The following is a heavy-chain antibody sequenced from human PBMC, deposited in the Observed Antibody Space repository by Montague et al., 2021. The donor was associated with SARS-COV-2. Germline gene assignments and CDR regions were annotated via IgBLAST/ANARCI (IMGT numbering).Heavy chain of an antibody. CDR2: ISSGGSTI. CDR3: ARDCAYYDILTGYSPKGGFDY. J-gene: IGHJ4*02. CDR1: GFTFCSYE. Sequence: SLKLSCAASGFTFCSYEMNWVRQAPGKGLEWVSYISSGGSTIYYADSVKGRFTISRDNAKNSLYLQMNSLRAEDTAVYYCARDCAYYDILTGYSPKGGFDYWGQGTLVTVSS. V-gene: IGHV3-48*03. D-gene: IGHD3-9*01.